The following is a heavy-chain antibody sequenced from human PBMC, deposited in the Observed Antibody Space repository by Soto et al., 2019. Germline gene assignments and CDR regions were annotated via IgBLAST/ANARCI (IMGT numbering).Heavy chain of an antibody. Sequence: QVQLVQSGAEVKKPASSVKVSCKASGGTFSRYAISWVRQAPGQGLEWMGGIIPMFGTANYAQKFQDRVTITADKSTSTAYMELSSLRSEDTAVYYCAASHGGVGYWGQGTLVTVSS. CDR3: AASHGGVGY. CDR2: IIPMFGTA. CDR1: GGTFSRYA. V-gene: IGHV1-69*06. J-gene: IGHJ4*02. D-gene: IGHD3-16*01.